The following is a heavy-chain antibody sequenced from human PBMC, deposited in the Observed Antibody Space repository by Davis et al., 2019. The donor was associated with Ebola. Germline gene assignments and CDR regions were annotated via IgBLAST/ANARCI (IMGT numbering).Heavy chain of an antibody. Sequence: PGGSLRLSCAASGFTFSSYGMNWVRQAPGKGLEWVAFIRYDGSNKYYADSVKGRFTISRDNSKNTLYLQMNSPRAEDTAVYYCVKWGGGSNPDPDSWGQGTLVTVSS. CDR3: VKWGGGSNPDPDS. CDR2: IRYDGSNK. D-gene: IGHD6-13*01. CDR1: GFTFSSYG. V-gene: IGHV3-30*02. J-gene: IGHJ4*02.